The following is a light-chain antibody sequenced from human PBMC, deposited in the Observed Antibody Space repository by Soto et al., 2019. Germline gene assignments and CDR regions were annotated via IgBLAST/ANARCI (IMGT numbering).Light chain of an antibody. CDR2: EVS. Sequence: QSVLTHPASVSGSPGQSITISCTGTSSDVGGYNYISWYQQHPGKAPKLMIYEVSDRPSGVSNRFSGSKSGNTASLTISGLQAEDEADYYCSSYTSSSTYVVFGGGTKLTVL. J-gene: IGLJ2*01. CDR3: SSYTSSSTYVV. V-gene: IGLV2-14*01. CDR1: SSDVGGYNY.